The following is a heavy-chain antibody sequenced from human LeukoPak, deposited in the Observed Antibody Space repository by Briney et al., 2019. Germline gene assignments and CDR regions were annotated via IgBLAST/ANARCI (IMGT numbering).Heavy chain of an antibody. Sequence: SETLSLTCTVSGGSISSSSYYWGWIRQPPGKGLEWIGSIYYSGSTYYNPSLKSRVTISVDTSKNQFSLKLSSVAAADTAVYYCARHNDPPKSYYYYGMDVWGQGTTVTVSS. CDR2: IYYSGST. D-gene: IGHD2-8*01. V-gene: IGHV4-39*01. J-gene: IGHJ6*02. CDR1: GGSISSSSYY. CDR3: ARHNDPPKSYYYYGMDV.